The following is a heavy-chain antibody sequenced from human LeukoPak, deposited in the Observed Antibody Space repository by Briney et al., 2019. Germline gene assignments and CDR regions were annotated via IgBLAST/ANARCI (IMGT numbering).Heavy chain of an antibody. Sequence: PSETLSLTCTVSGGSISSSSYCWGWIRQPPGKGLEWIGSIYYSGSTYYNPSLKSRVTISVDTSKNQFSLKLSSVTAADTAVYYCARQSAIDYWGQGTLVTVSS. CDR3: ARQSAIDY. V-gene: IGHV4-39*01. CDR2: IYYSGST. CDR1: GGSISSSSYC. J-gene: IGHJ4*02.